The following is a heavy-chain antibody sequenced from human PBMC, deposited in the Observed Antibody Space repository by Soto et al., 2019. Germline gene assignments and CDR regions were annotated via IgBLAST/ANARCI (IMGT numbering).Heavy chain of an antibody. J-gene: IGHJ4*02. CDR1: AFTNSSYA. Sequence: PGGALRHSCAASAFTNSSYAMSWVRQAPGKGLEWVSAISGSGGSTYYADSVKGRFSISRDNAKNTLYLQMNSLRAEDTAVYYCAKESSYDSSGYCDFDGCGQGTLVTVSP. CDR2: ISGSGGST. CDR3: AKESSYDSSGYCDFDG. V-gene: IGHV3-23*01. D-gene: IGHD3-22*01.